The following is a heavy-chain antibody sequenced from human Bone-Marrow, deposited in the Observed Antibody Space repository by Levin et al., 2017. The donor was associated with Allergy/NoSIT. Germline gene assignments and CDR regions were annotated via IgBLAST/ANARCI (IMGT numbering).Heavy chain of an antibody. CDR3: AKGPVSGELTHFDY. D-gene: IGHD1-26*01. CDR2: ISASGATT. Sequence: PGGSLRLSCAASGFSFGGYAMTWVRQAPGKGLEWVSTISASGATTHYADSVRGRFIISRDNSKNTLFLQLDSLRAAEPAIFYCAKGPVSGELTHFDYWGQGTLVTVSS. V-gene: IGHV3-23*01. CDR1: GFSFGGYA. J-gene: IGHJ4*02.